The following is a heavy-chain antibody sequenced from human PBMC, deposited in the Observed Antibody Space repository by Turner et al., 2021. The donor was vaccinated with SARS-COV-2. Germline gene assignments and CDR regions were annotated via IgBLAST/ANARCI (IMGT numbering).Heavy chain of an antibody. CDR1: GFPFSSYA. D-gene: IGHD3-3*01. CDR2: ISGSGGST. J-gene: IGHJ4*02. V-gene: IGHV3-23*01. Sequence: VLLLESGGGLVQPGGSLRLSCSASGFPFSSYARSWVRQATGKGLEWVSAISGSGGSTDYADSVKGRFTISRDNSKNTLYLQMNSLRAEDTAVYYCAKDVGTIVGVVIDDYWGQGTLVTVSS. CDR3: AKDVGTIVGVVIDDY.